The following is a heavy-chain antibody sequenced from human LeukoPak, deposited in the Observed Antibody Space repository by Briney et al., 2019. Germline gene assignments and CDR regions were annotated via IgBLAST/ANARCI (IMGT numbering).Heavy chain of an antibody. CDR1: GGSFSGYY. D-gene: IGHD3-3*01. Sequence: SETLSLTCAVYGGSFSGYYWSWIRQPPGKGLEWIGEINHSGSTNYNPSLKSRVTMSVDTSKNQFSLKLSSVTAADTAVYYCARGTYYDFWSGYRSFDYWGQGTLVTVSS. CDR2: INHSGST. V-gene: IGHV4-34*01. J-gene: IGHJ4*02. CDR3: ARGTYYDFWSGYRSFDY.